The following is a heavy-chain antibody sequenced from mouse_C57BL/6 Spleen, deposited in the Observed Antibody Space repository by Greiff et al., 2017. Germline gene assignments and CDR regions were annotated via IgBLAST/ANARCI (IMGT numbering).Heavy chain of an antibody. CDR1: GYTFTDYN. Sequence: VQLQQSGPELVKPGASVKIPCKASGYTFTDYNMDWVKQSHGKSLEWIGDINPNNGGTIYNQKFKGKATLTVDKSSSTAYMQLRSLTSQDTAVYYCATSTTVPLDYWGQGTTLTVSS. J-gene: IGHJ2*01. D-gene: IGHD1-1*01. CDR2: INPNNGGT. V-gene: IGHV1-18*01. CDR3: ATSTTVPLDY.